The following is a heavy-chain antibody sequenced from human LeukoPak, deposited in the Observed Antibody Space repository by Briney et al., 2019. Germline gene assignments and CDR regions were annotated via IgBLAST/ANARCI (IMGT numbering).Heavy chain of an antibody. D-gene: IGHD3-10*01. CDR1: GFTVSSNY. CDR2: IYSGGST. J-gene: IGHJ4*02. CDR3: ARGNSGVIISQFDY. Sequence: GGSLRLSCAASGFTVSSNYMSWVRQAPGKGLEWVSVIYSGGSTYYADSVKGRFTISRDNAKNSLYLQMNSLRAEDTAVYYCARGNSGVIISQFDYWGQGTLVTVSS. V-gene: IGHV3-53*01.